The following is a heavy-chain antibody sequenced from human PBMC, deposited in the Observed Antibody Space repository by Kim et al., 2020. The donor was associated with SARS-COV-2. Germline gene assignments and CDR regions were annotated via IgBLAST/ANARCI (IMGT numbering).Heavy chain of an antibody. J-gene: IGHJ5*02. CDR2: INHSGST. CDR3: ARGRGRFDP. V-gene: IGHV4-34*01. Sequence: SETLSLTCAVYGGSFSGYYWSWIRQPPGKGLEWIGEINHSGSTNYNPSLKSRVTISVDTSKNQFSLKLSSVTAADTAVYYCARGRGRFDPWGQGTLVTVSS. CDR1: GGSFSGYY.